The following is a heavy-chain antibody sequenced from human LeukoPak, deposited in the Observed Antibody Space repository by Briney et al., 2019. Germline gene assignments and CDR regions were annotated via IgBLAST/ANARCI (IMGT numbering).Heavy chain of an antibody. Sequence: SETLSLTCTVSGGSISSYYWSWIRQPPGKGLEWIGYIYYSGSTNYNPSLKSRVTISVDTSKNQFSLKLSSVTAADTAVYYCASRYCSGGSCRAGDDAFDIWGQGTMVTVS. D-gene: IGHD2-15*01. CDR1: GGSISSYY. J-gene: IGHJ3*02. CDR2: IYYSGST. CDR3: ASRYCSGGSCRAGDDAFDI. V-gene: IGHV4-59*01.